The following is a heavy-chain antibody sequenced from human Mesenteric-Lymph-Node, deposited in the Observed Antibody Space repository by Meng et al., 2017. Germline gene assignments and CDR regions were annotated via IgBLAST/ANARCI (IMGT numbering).Heavy chain of an antibody. CDR1: GFTFSSYA. J-gene: IGHJ4*02. Sequence: GESLKISCAASGFTFSSYAMSWVRQAPGKGLEWVSAISGSGGSTYYADSVKGRFTISRDNSKNTLYLQMNSLRAEDTAVYYCAKDSSSWYFIPGVGYWGQGTLVTVSS. CDR3: AKDSSSWYFIPGVGY. CDR2: ISGSGGST. V-gene: IGHV3-23*01. D-gene: IGHD6-13*01.